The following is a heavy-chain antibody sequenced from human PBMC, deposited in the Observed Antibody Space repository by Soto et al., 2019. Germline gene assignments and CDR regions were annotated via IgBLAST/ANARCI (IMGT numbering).Heavy chain of an antibody. CDR2: ISAYNGNT. Sequence: ASVKVSCKASGYTFTSYGISWVRQAPGQGLEWMGWISAYNGNTNYAQKLQGRVTMTTDTSTSTAYMELSSLRSEDTAVYYCARGRGRNGSGSYHKPYYYYYMDVWGKGTTVTVSS. CDR3: ARGRGRNGSGSYHKPYYYYYMDV. D-gene: IGHD3-10*01. J-gene: IGHJ6*03. V-gene: IGHV1-18*01. CDR1: GYTFTSYG.